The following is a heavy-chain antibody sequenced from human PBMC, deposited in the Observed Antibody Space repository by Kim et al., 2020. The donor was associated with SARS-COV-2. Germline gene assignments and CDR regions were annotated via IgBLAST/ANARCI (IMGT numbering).Heavy chain of an antibody. D-gene: IGHD3-16*01. CDR1: GYTFTSYY. CDR2: INPSGGST. V-gene: IGHV1-46*01. CDR3: ARSKAPPSLYGLPTLNPELDY. Sequence: ASVKVSCKASGYTFTSYYMHWVRQAPGQGLEWMGIINPSGGSTSYAQKFQGRVTMTRDTSTSTVYMELSSLRSEDTAVYYCARSKAPPSLYGLPTLNPELDYWGQGTLVTVSS. J-gene: IGHJ4*02.